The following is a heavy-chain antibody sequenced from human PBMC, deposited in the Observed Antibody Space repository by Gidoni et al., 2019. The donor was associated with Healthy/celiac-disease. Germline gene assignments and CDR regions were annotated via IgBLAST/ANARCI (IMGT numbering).Heavy chain of an antibody. CDR2: FSSSSSYT. J-gene: IGHJ4*02. CDR1: GFTFSDYY. Sequence: QVQLVESGGGLVKPGGSLRLSCAASGFTFSDYYMSWIRQATWKGLEWVSNFSSSSSYTNYADAVKGRFAISRDNAKNSLYLEMNSLRAEDTAVYYCARGGGDPAGTGFDYWGQGTLVTVSS. CDR3: ARGGGDPAGTGFDY. D-gene: IGHD6-13*01. V-gene: IGHV3-11*06.